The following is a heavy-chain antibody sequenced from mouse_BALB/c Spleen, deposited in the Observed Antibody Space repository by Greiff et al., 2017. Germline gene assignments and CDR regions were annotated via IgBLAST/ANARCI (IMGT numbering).Heavy chain of an antibody. Sequence: EVHLVESGPGLVKPSQSLSLTCTVTGYSITSDYAWNWIRQFPGNKLEWMGYISYSGSTSYNPSLKSRISITRDTSKNQFFLQLNSVTTEDTATYYCARGGITTAPYAMDYWGQGTSVTVSS. V-gene: IGHV3-2*02. D-gene: IGHD1-2*01. CDR2: ISYSGST. CDR1: GYSITSDYA. J-gene: IGHJ4*01. CDR3: ARGGITTAPYAMDY.